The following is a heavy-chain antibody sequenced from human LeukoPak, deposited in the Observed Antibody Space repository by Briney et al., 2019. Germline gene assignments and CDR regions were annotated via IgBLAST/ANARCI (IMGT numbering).Heavy chain of an antibody. CDR2: ISSSSSYI. Sequence: GGSLRLSCAAPGFTFSSYSMNWVRQAPGKGLEWVSSISSSSSYIYYADSVKGRFTISRDNAKNSLYLQMNSLRAEDTAVYYCARLVLPNWFDPWGQGTLVTVSS. J-gene: IGHJ5*02. CDR1: GFTFSSYS. CDR3: ARLVLPNWFDP. V-gene: IGHV3-21*01. D-gene: IGHD1-7*01.